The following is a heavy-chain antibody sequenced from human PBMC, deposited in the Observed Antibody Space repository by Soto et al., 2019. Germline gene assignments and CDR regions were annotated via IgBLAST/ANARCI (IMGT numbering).Heavy chain of an antibody. D-gene: IGHD4-17*01. CDR3: ATAKYGDYSDY. CDR2: XDPEDXEA. J-gene: IGHJ4*02. V-gene: IGHV1-69*08. Sequence: SVKVSCKASGATFSSYTISWARQAPGQGLEWMGSXDPEDXEAIYEQKFQXXVTMTADXXKDTHYMEMSSLRPEDTPVYYCATAKYGDYSDYCGQETLVTASS. CDR1: GATFSSYT.